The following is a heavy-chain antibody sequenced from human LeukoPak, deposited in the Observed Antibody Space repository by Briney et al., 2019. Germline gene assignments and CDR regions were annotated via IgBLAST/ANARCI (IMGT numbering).Heavy chain of an antibody. Sequence: SVKVSCKATGYISTNYGISWVRQAPGQGLEWMGWISAYNAHTNNAQKFQGRVTMTTDTSTSTVHMELRSLRSDDTAVYHCARDQGAEAHTGNYYYGMDVWGQGTTVTVSS. D-gene: IGHD5-18*01. J-gene: IGHJ6*02. V-gene: IGHV1-18*01. CDR3: ARDQGAEAHTGNYYYGMDV. CDR2: ISAYNAHT. CDR1: GYISTNYG.